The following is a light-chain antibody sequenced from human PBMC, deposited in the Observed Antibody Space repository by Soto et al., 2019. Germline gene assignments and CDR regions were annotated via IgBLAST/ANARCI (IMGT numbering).Light chain of an antibody. J-gene: IGKJ4*01. CDR3: QQHGSSPLT. Sequence: ESVLTQSPGTLSVSPGERATLSCRASQSVRSNYLAWYQQKPGQAPRLLIYGASSTAPDIPDRFSGSGAGTDFNLTISRLEPEDVAVYYCQQHGSSPLTFGGGTKVEIK. V-gene: IGKV3-20*01. CDR2: GAS. CDR1: QSVRSNY.